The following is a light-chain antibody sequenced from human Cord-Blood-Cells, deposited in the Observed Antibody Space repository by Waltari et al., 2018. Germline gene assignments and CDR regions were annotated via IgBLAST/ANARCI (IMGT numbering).Light chain of an antibody. Sequence: QAVLTQPSSLSASPGASASLTCTLRSGINVGTYRIYWYQQKPDKQQGSGVPGRFSGSKDASDNAGILLISGLQSEDEADYYCMIWHSSAWVFGGGTKLTVL. CDR3: MIWHSSAWV. V-gene: IGLV5-45*02. CDR1: SGINVGTYR. J-gene: IGLJ3*02. CDR2: K.